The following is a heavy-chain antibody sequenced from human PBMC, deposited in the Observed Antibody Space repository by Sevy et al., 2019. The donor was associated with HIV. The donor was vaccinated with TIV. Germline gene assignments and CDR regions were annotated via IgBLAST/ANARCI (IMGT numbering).Heavy chain of an antibody. D-gene: IGHD3-10*01. CDR1: GFTFSSYS. J-gene: IGHJ4*02. Sequence: GGSLRLSCAASGFTFSSYSMNWVRQAPGKGLEWVSYISSSSSTIYYADSVKGRFNISRDNAKNSLYLQMNSLRAEDTAVYYCAREDYYGSGSYYGPLDYWGQGTLVTVSS. V-gene: IGHV3-48*01. CDR3: AREDYYGSGSYYGPLDY. CDR2: ISSSSSTI.